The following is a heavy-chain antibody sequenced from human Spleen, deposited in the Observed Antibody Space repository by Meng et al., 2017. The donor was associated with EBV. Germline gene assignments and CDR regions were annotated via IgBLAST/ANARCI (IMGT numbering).Heavy chain of an antibody. CDR3: AKDGVGTRGYFDH. CDR2: IYYSGST. Sequence: LELWESGPGPVKPSETLSLTCTVSGDSISSFYYWGWIRQPPGRGLEWIGNIYYSGSTYYNPSLKSRVTISVDTSKNQFALKLSSVTAADTAVYFCAKDGVGTRGYFDHWGQGALVTVSS. J-gene: IGHJ4*02. CDR1: GDSISSFYY. V-gene: IGHV4-39*06. D-gene: IGHD3-3*01.